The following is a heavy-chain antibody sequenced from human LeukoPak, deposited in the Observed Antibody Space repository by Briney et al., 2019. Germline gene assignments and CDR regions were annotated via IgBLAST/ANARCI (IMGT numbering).Heavy chain of an antibody. CDR3: AADRGDYSGSYWTAFDI. J-gene: IGHJ3*02. V-gene: IGHV1-24*01. D-gene: IGHD1-26*01. CDR1: EYNVTELS. CDR2: FDPEDGEI. Sequence: ASVKVSCKVSEYNVTELSMHWVRQAPGKGLEWLGGFDPEDGEIIYAQKFQGRVTMSDDTSTDTAYMELGSLRSDDPAVYYCAADRGDYSGSYWTAFDIWGQGTMVTVSS.